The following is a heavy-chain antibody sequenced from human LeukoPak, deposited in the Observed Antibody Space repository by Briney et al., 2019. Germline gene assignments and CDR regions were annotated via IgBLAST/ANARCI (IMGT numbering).Heavy chain of an antibody. CDR2: ISYEAKNK. V-gene: IGHV3-30*18. CDR3: AKEATMRVGTYFDF. CDR1: GFTVSSNY. J-gene: IGHJ4*02. D-gene: IGHD3-22*01. Sequence: GGSLRLSCAASGFTVSSNYMSWVRQAPGKGLEWVAVISYEAKNKYYADSVKGRFTISRDNAWNILYLQMDSLRVEDTAIYYCAKEATMRVGTYFDFWGQGALVTVSS.